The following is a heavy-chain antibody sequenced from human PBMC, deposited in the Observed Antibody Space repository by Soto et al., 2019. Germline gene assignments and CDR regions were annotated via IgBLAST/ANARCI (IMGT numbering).Heavy chain of an antibody. CDR1: GGSIRSYY. CDR2: IYYSGST. J-gene: IGHJ3*02. Sequence: PSETLSLTCTVSGGSIRSYYWGWVRQPPGKGLEWIGYIYYSGSTNYNPSLKSRVTISVDTSKNQFSLKLSSVTAADTAVYYCARRYGSFFDIWGQGTMVTVSS. CDR3: ARRYGSFFDI. D-gene: IGHD3-10*01. V-gene: IGHV4-59*08.